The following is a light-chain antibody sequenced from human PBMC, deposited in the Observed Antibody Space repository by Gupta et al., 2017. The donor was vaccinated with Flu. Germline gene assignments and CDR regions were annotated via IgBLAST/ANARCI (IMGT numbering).Light chain of an antibody. CDR1: QTVLYNSNNKSH. Sequence: DIVMTQSPDSLAVSLGERAPITCRSSQTVLYNSNNKSHLAWYQHKSGQPPKLLISWASTRQSGVPDRFSGSESGTDFTLTISSLQAEDVAVYYCQQFYSTPWTFGQGTKVEIK. V-gene: IGKV4-1*01. CDR3: QQFYSTPWT. CDR2: WAS. J-gene: IGKJ1*01.